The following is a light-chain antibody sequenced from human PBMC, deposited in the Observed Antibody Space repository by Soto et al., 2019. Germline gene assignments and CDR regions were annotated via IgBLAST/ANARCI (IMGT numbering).Light chain of an antibody. CDR2: LNRDGSH. J-gene: IGLJ2*01. CDR1: SGHSSYA. Sequence: QSVLTQSPSASASLGASVKLTCTLSSGHSSYAIAWHQQQPEKGPRYLMTLNRDGSHSKGDGIPDRFSGSSSGAERYLTISSLQSEDEADYYCQTWGTGIRVFGGGTKLTVL. CDR3: QTWGTGIRV. V-gene: IGLV4-69*01.